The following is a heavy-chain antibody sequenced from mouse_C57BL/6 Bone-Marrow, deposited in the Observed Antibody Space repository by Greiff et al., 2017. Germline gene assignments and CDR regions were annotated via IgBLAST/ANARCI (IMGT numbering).Heavy chain of an antibody. V-gene: IGHV1-64*01. CDR3: ARSYFDY. Sequence: QVQLQQPGAELVKPGASVKLSCKASGYTFTSYWMHWVKQRPGQGLEWIGMIHPNSGSTNYNQKFKGKATLTVDKSSSTAYMELNSLTSEDSAVYYCARSYFDYWGQGTTLTVSS. CDR2: IHPNSGST. J-gene: IGHJ2*01. CDR1: GYTFTSYW.